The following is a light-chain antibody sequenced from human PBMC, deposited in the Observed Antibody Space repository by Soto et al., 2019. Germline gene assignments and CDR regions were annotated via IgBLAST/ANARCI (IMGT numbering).Light chain of an antibody. Sequence: QSALTQPASVSGSPGQSITISCTGTSSDVGGYNYVSWYQQHPGKAPKLIIYDVSNRPSGVSNRFSGSKSGNTASLTISGLQAEDEADYYCSSYTSSSTYVVFGGGTKVTAL. CDR3: SSYTSSSTYVV. J-gene: IGLJ2*01. V-gene: IGLV2-14*01. CDR2: DVS. CDR1: SSDVGGYNY.